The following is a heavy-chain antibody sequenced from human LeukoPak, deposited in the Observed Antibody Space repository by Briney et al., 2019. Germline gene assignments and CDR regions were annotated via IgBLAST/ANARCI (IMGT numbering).Heavy chain of an antibody. CDR3: ARVGRIDAFDI. J-gene: IGHJ3*02. V-gene: IGHV3-21*01. Sequence: GGSLRLSCAASGCTFSSYSMNWVRQAPGKGLKWVSSISSSSSYIYYADSVKGRFTISRDNAKNSLYLQMNSLRAEDTAVYYCARVGRIDAFDIWGQGTMVTVSS. CDR1: GCTFSSYS. CDR2: ISSSSSYI. D-gene: IGHD1-26*01.